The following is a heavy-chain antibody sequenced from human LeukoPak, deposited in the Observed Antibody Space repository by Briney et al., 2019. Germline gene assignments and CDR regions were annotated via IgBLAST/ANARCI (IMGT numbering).Heavy chain of an antibody. J-gene: IGHJ4*02. CDR3: ATDLRGRSDY. CDR1: GYTFTSYY. D-gene: IGHD3-16*01. V-gene: IGHV1-46*01. Sequence: ASVKVSCKASGYTFTSYYMHWVRQAPGQGLEWMGIINPSAGSTSYAQKFQGRVTMTEDTSTDTAYMELSSLRSEDTAVYYCATDLRGRSDYWGQGTLVTVSS. CDR2: INPSAGST.